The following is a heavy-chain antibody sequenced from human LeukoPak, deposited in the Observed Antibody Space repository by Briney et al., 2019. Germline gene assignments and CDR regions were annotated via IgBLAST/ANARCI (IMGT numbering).Heavy chain of an antibody. D-gene: IGHD3-10*01. CDR2: INPTTGNT. Sequence: ASVTDSSMTSGNTFTPYYMHWVRRAPGQGLEWMGVINPTTGNTNYAQKFQGRVTMTRDTSTSTVYMELSSLRSDDTAVYYCARSPEVRGVRGQFDPWGQGANVSVSS. CDR3: ARSPEVRGVRGQFDP. V-gene: IGHV1-46*01. CDR1: GNTFTPYY. J-gene: IGHJ5*02.